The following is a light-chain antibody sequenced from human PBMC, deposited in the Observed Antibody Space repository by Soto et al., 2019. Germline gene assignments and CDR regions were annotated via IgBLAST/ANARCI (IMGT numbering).Light chain of an antibody. V-gene: IGKV1-5*03. CDR2: KAS. J-gene: IGKJ5*01. CDR3: QQYNNWPPIT. Sequence: DFQMTQSPSTLSASAGDRVTITCRASRSISSWLAWYQQKPGKAPKILIYKASSLESGVPSRFSGSGSGTEFTLTISSLQSEDFAVYYCQQYNNWPPITFGQGTRLEI. CDR1: RSISSW.